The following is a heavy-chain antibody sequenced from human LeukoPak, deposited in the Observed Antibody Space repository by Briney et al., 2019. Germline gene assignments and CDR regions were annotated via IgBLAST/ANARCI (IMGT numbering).Heavy chain of an antibody. J-gene: IGHJ4*02. Sequence: GGSLRLSCAASGFIFSNYWMSWVRQAPGKGLEWVANIKQDGSEKYYVDTVKGRFTISRDNAKTSLYLQMNSLRAEDTAVYYCASKHYGDYISYFDYWGQGTLVTVSS. CDR3: ASKHYGDYISYFDY. D-gene: IGHD4-17*01. CDR2: IKQDGSEK. V-gene: IGHV3-7*01. CDR1: GFIFSNYW.